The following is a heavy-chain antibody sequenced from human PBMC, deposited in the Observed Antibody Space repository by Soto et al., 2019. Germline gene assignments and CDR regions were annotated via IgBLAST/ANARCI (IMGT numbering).Heavy chain of an antibody. CDR1: GGTFSSYA. D-gene: IGHD6-6*01. Sequence: QVQLVQSGAEVKKPGSSVKVSCKASGGTFSSYAISWMRQAPGQGLEWMGGIIPIFGTANYAQKFQGRVTITADESTSTAYMELSSLRSEDTAVYYCARDGRQQLVGPGGMDVWGQGTTVTVSS. J-gene: IGHJ6*02. CDR3: ARDGRQQLVGPGGMDV. V-gene: IGHV1-69*01. CDR2: IIPIFGTA.